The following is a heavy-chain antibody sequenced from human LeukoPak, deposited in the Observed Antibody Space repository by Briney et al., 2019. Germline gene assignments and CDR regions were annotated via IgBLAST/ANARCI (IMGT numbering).Heavy chain of an antibody. Sequence: ASVKVSCKASGYTFSVYFIHWVRQAPGRGLEWMGWVNPNGGGPIYAQKFQGRVTMTRDTSISTAYMELSRLRSDDTAVYYCVREHSSSSGKVFDYWGQGTLVTVSS. CDR3: VREHSSSSGKVFDY. CDR1: GYTFSVYF. J-gene: IGHJ4*02. CDR2: VNPNGGGP. V-gene: IGHV1-2*02. D-gene: IGHD6-6*01.